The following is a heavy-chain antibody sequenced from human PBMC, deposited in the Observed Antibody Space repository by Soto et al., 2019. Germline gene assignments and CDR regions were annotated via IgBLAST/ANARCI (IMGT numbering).Heavy chain of an antibody. CDR1: GFTFSSSA. Sequence: GGSLRLACAASGFTFSSSAMGWVRQAPGKGLEWVSDIIDSGGSTYYAGSVKGRFTISRDNSKSTLYLQMNSLRAEDTALYYCAKGRSYYYYYGVDVWGQGTTVTVSS. CDR3: AKGRSYYYYYGVDV. V-gene: IGHV3-23*01. CDR2: IIDSGGST. J-gene: IGHJ6*02.